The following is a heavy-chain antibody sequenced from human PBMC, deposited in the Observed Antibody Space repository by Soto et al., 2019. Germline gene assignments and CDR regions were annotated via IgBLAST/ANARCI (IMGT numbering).Heavy chain of an antibody. Sequence: TLSLTCTVSGGSISSYYWSWIRQPPGKGLEWIGYIYYSGSTNYNPSLKSRVTISVDTSKNQFSLKLSSVTAADTAVYYCARDYYGSGSYYNGDAFDIWGQGTMVTVSS. CDR1: GGSISSYY. V-gene: IGHV4-59*01. D-gene: IGHD3-10*01. CDR3: ARDYYGSGSYYNGDAFDI. CDR2: IYYSGST. J-gene: IGHJ3*02.